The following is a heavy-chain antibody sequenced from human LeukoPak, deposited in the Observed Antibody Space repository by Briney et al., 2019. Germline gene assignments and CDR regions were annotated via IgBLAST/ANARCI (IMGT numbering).Heavy chain of an antibody. D-gene: IGHD6-13*01. CDR3: ARIHSSSWYGESGYGMDV. Sequence: GGSLRLSCAASGFTFSSYSMNWVRQAPGKGLEWVSSISSSSSYIYYADSVKGRFTISRDNAKNSLYLQMNSLRAEDTAVYYCARIHSSSWYGESGYGMDVWGQETTVTVSS. V-gene: IGHV3-21*01. CDR2: ISSSSSYI. J-gene: IGHJ6*02. CDR1: GFTFSSYS.